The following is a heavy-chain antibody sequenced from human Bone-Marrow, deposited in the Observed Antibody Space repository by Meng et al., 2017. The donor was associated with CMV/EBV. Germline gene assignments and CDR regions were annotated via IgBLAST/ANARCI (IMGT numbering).Heavy chain of an antibody. CDR3: AKESSSYNWKNWFDP. CDR2: ISYDGSNK. V-gene: IGHV3-30*04. CDR1: RFTFSSYA. D-gene: IGHD1-20*01. Sequence: GGSLRLSCAASRFTFSSYAMHWLRQAPGKGLEWVAVISYDGSNKYYADSVKGRFTISRDNSKNTLYLQMNSLRTEDTAVYYCAKESSSYNWKNWFDPWGQGTLVTVSS. J-gene: IGHJ5*02.